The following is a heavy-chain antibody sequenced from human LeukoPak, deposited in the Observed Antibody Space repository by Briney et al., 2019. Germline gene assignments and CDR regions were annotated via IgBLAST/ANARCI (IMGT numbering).Heavy chain of an antibody. CDR3: TRNDYGDNDLDY. J-gene: IGHJ4*02. CDR2: IRSIAYDATT. CDR1: GFGSDDYA. V-gene: IGHV3-49*03. D-gene: IGHD4-17*01. Sequence: PGGSLRLSCTASGFGSDDYAMNWFRQAPGKGLEWVGFIRSIAYDATTEYAASVKGRFTISRDDSNNIVYLQMNSLKIEDTAVYYCTRNDYGDNDLDYWGQGTLVIVSS.